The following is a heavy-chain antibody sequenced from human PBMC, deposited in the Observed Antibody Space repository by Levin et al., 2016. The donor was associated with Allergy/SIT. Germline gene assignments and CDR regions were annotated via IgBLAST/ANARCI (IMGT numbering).Heavy chain of an antibody. CDR3: ASGYDFWSGYPRDGMDV. D-gene: IGHD3-3*01. V-gene: IGHV3-74*01. Sequence: WIRQPPGKGLVWVSRINSDGSSTSYADSVKGRFTISRDNAKNTLYLQMNSLRAEDTAVYYCASGYDFWSGYPRDGMDVWGQGTTVTVSS. CDR2: INSDGSST. J-gene: IGHJ6*02.